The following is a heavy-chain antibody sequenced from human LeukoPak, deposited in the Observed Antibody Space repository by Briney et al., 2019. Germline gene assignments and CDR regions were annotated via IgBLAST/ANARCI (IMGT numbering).Heavy chain of an antibody. J-gene: IGHJ4*02. CDR1: GFTLSGSA. Sequence: SGGSLRLSCAASGFTLSGSAMHWVRQASGKRLEWVGRIRSRVNAYATSYAASVKGRFTISRDDSKNTAYLEMNSLKTEDTAVYYCARHGTTVTTSIWGQGTLVTVSS. D-gene: IGHD4-17*01. V-gene: IGHV3-73*01. CDR2: IRSRVNAYAT. CDR3: ARHGTTVTTSI.